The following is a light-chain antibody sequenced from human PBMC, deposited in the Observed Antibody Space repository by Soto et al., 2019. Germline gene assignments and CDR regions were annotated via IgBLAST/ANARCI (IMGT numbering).Light chain of an antibody. V-gene: IGLV2-14*01. CDR1: SSDVGGNNY. CDR3: SSFTGTSYV. Sequence: QSALTQPSSVSGAPGQSITLSCPGASSDVGGNNYVSWYQQYPGKAPKLMVCDVSNRPSGVSNRFSGSKSGNTASLTISGLQAEDEADYYCSSFTGTSYVFGTGTKVTVL. J-gene: IGLJ1*01. CDR2: DVS.